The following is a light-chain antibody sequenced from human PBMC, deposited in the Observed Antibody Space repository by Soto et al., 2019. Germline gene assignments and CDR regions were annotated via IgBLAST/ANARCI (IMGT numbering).Light chain of an antibody. V-gene: IGKV3-11*02. CDR3: HQRQYWPPIT. CDR1: QSISDT. CDR2: DAS. J-gene: IGKJ5*01. Sequence: VLTQSPATLSVSPGGRPTLSCRSSQSISDTLAWYQQKTGQAPRLLISDASNRATGIPARFSGSGSGRDFTLTISSLEPEDFAVYYCHQRQYWPPITFGQGTRLDI.